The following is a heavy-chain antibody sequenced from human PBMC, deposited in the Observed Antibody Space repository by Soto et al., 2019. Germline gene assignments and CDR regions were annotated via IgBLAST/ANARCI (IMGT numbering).Heavy chain of an antibody. CDR2: ISSNGGST. V-gene: IGHV3-64D*08. D-gene: IGHD2-8*01. Sequence: GGSLRLSCSASGFTFSSYAMHWVRQAPGKGLEYVSAISSNGGSTYYADAVKGSFIISRDNSKNTLYLQMSSLRAEDTAVYYCVKDKGPYIVLVVDAANYYYGMDVWGQGTTVTVSS. CDR1: GFTFSSYA. CDR3: VKDKGPYIVLVVDAANYYYGMDV. J-gene: IGHJ6*02.